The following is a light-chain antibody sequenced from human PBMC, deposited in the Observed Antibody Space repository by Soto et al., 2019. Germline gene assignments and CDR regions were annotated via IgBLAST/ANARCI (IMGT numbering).Light chain of an antibody. V-gene: IGKV1-33*01. CDR1: QSISSW. CDR2: DAS. J-gene: IGKJ5*01. Sequence: DIQMTQPPSTLSASVGDRVTITCRASQSISSWLAWYQQKPAKAPKLLISDASNLETGVPSRFSGSGCGTEFSFTISRLQTEDIATYYCQHYDNLPPVTFGQGTRLEIK. CDR3: QHYDNLPPVT.